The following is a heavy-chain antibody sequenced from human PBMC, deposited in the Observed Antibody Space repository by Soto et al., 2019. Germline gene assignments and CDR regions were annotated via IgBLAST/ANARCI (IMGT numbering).Heavy chain of an antibody. J-gene: IGHJ4*02. D-gene: IGHD3-22*01. CDR3: ARAHLNYYDSSGYIDY. CDR1: GGSISSYY. CDR2: IYYSGST. Sequence: PSETLSLTCTVSGGSISSYYWSWIRQPPGKGLEWIGYIYYSGSTNYNPSLKSRVTISVDTSKNQFSLKLSSVTAADTAVYYCARAHLNYYDSSGYIDYWGQGTLVTVSS. V-gene: IGHV4-59*01.